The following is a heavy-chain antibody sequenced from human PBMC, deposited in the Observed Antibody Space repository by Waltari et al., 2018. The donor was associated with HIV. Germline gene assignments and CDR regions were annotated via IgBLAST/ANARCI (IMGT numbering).Heavy chain of an antibody. Sequence: QVQLVQSGAEVKKPGASVTVSCKASGYTFTGYYMHWVRQAPGQGLEWRECCDRKMGGTNDARTCQGRVTMTRYTSISAAYMELSILRSDDTAVYYCARYFDLLQYMPTGLDVWGQGTTVTVSS. J-gene: IGHJ6*02. D-gene: IGHD3-9*01. V-gene: IGHV1-2*02. CDR2: CDRKMGGT. CDR3: ARYFDLLQYMPTGLDV. CDR1: GYTFTGYY.